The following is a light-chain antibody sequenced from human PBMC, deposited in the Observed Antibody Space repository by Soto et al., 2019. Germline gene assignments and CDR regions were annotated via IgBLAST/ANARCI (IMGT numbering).Light chain of an antibody. J-gene: IGLJ3*02. CDR2: GNS. CDR1: SSNIGAGYG. Sequence: QSVLTQPPSVSRAPGQRVTISCTGSSSNIGAGYGVHWYQQLPETAPKLLIYGNSNRPSGVPDRFSGSKSGTSASLAITGLQAEDEADYYCQSYDSSLSGSVFGGGTKLTVL. V-gene: IGLV1-40*01. CDR3: QSYDSSLSGSV.